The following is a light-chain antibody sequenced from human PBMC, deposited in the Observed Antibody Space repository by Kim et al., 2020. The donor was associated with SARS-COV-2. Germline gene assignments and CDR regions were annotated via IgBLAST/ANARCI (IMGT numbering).Light chain of an antibody. CDR3: SSYTSSSTNV. J-gene: IGLJ1*01. CDR1: SSNVGGYNY. Sequence: GQSLTISCTGTSSNVGGYNYVSCYQQQPGNATTLMIYDVSNRPSGVSNRFSGAKTGNTASLTISGLQAEDEDDYYCSSYTSSSTNVFGAGTKLTVL. CDR2: DVS. V-gene: IGLV2-14*03.